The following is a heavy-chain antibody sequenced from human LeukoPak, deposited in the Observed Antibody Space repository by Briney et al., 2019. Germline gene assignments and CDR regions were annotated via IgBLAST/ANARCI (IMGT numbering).Heavy chain of an antibody. D-gene: IGHD3-9*01. CDR3: ARSKDYDILTGSPVGWFDP. Sequence: SETLSLTCAVHGGSFSGYYWSWIRQPPGKGLEWIGEINHSGSTNYNPSLKSRVTISVDTSKNQFSLKLSSVTAADTAVYYCARSKDYDILTGSPVGWFDPWGQGTLVTVSS. CDR1: GGSFSGYY. V-gene: IGHV4-34*01. CDR2: INHSGST. J-gene: IGHJ5*02.